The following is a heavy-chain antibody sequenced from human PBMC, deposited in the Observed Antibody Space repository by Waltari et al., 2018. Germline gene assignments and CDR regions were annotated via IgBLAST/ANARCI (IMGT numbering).Heavy chain of an antibody. CDR2: IWYDGSNK. J-gene: IGHJ4*02. Sequence: QVHLVESGGGVVQPGTSLRLSCATSGFTFSQYAMHWVRQAPGKGLDWVAGIWYDGSNKNYADSVKGRFSISRDNSKNTLYLQVNSLRAEDTGVYYCARDFRAPHGYFDYWGQGSLVTVSS. CDR3: ARDFRAPHGYFDY. CDR1: GFTFSQYA. V-gene: IGHV3-33*01. D-gene: IGHD3-10*01.